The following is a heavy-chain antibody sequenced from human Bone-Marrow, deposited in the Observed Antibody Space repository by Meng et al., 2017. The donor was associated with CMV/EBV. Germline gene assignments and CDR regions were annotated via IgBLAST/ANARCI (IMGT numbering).Heavy chain of an antibody. D-gene: IGHD2-2*01. CDR2: INPRGGST. V-gene: IGHV1-46*01. J-gene: IGHJ3*02. CDR1: GYTFTSYY. CDR3: ARDPQVSAAIQTYDAFDI. Sequence: ASVKVSCKASGYTFTSYYMHWVRQAPGQGLEWMGIINPRGGSTSYEQKFQGRVTMLRDTSTSTVYMELSSLRSEDTAVYYCARDPQVSAAIQTYDAFDIWGKGTMATVSS.